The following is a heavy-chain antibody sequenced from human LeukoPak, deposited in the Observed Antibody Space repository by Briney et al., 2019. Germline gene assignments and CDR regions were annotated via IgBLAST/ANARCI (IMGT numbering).Heavy chain of an antibody. CDR1: GGSFSNYY. CDR2: ITHHGTT. D-gene: IGHD4-17*01. Sequence: SETLSLTCAVYGGSFSNYYLSWVRQPPGKGLEWTGEITHHGTTNYNPSLKSRVTISVDTSKNQFSLKLYSVAAADTAVYYCAPIFGDYSDFDSWGQGTLVTVSS. J-gene: IGHJ4*02. V-gene: IGHV4-34*01. CDR3: APIFGDYSDFDS.